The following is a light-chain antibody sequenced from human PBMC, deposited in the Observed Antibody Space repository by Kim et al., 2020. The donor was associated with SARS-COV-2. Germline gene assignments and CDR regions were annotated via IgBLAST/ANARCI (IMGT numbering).Light chain of an antibody. Sequence: DIQMTQSPSSLAASVGDRVTIACRAGQSISTYLNWYQQKPGKAPKLLIYAASTLQGGVPSRFSGSGSETDFTLTISSLQPEDFATYFCQQSYITPFTFGPGTKVDIK. CDR2: AAS. J-gene: IGKJ3*01. CDR1: QSISTY. CDR3: QQSYITPFT. V-gene: IGKV1-39*01.